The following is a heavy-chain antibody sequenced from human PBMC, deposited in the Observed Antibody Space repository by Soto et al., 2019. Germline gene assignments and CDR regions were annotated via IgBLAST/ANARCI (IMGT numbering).Heavy chain of an antibody. CDR3: ARETGFSIAVAGTVDYYYGMDV. CDR2: IIPIFGTA. V-gene: IGHV1-69*06. D-gene: IGHD6-19*01. Sequence: SVKVSCKASGGTFSSYAISWVRQAPGQGLEWMGGIIPIFGTANYAQKFQGRVTITADKSTSTAYMELSSLRSEDTAVYYCARETGFSIAVAGTVDYYYGMDVWGQGTTVTVS. J-gene: IGHJ6*02. CDR1: GGTFSSYA.